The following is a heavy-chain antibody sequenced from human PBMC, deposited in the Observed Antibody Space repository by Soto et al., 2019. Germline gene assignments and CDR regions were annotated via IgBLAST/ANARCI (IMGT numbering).Heavy chain of an antibody. J-gene: IGHJ4*02. CDR2: IYYSGST. V-gene: IGHV4-39*01. CDR1: GGSISNSSYY. CDR3: AMVGSSGYYYVFNY. Sequence: SETLSLTSTVSGGSISNSSYYWGWIRQPPGKGLEWIGSIYYSGSTYYNPSLKSRVTISVDTSKNQFSLKLSSVTAADTAVYYCAMVGSSGYYYVFNYWGQGTLVTVSS. D-gene: IGHD3-22*01.